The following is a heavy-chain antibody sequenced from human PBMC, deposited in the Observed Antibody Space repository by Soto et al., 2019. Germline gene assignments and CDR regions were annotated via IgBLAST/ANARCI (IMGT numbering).Heavy chain of an antibody. CDR1: GGSISSYY. V-gene: IGHV4-59*01. J-gene: IGHJ4*02. CDR2: IYYSGST. Sequence: SETLSLTCTVSGGSISSYYWSWIRQPPGKGLEWIGYIYYSGSTNYNPSLKSRVTISVDTSKNQFSLKLSSVTAADTAVYYCARAGYSSSWPFDYWGQGTLVTVS. D-gene: IGHD6-13*01. CDR3: ARAGYSSSWPFDY.